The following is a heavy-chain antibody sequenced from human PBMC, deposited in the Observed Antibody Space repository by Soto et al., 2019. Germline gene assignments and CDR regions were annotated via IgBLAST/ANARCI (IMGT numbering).Heavy chain of an antibody. Sequence: GGSLRLSCAASGITFSSYAMGWVRQAPGKGLEWVSGISTSGASTSFAGSVKGRFTISTDKSKNTLYLQMNSLSAEDTAVYYCAKGDSGGPLWYFDYWGQGTLVTVSS. V-gene: IGHV3-23*01. CDR2: ISTSGAST. D-gene: IGHD6-19*01. CDR1: GITFSSYA. CDR3: AKGDSGGPLWYFDY. J-gene: IGHJ4*02.